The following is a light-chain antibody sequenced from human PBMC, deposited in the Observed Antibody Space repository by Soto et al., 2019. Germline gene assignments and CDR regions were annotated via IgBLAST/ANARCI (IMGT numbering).Light chain of an antibody. J-gene: IGKJ2*01. Sequence: DVQMTQSPSTLSASVRDRVTITCRASQSIDSWLAWYQQKPGKAPKLLIYKASSLESGVPSRFSGSGSATEFTLTVSSLQPDDFATYYCQQYHYFPYTFGQGTNLEIK. CDR2: KAS. CDR3: QQYHYFPYT. V-gene: IGKV1-5*03. CDR1: QSIDSW.